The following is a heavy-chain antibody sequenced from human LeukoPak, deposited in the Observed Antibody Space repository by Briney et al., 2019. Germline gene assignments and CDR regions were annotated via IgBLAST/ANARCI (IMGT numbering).Heavy chain of an antibody. D-gene: IGHD2/OR15-2a*01. V-gene: IGHV1-24*01. Sequence: ASVKVSFKVSGYTLTELSMHWVRQAPGKGLEWMGGFDPEAGKTIYAQNFQGRVTMTEDTSTDTAQMELSSLRSEDTAVYYCATDISDNNDGFDIWGQGTMVTVSS. CDR3: ATDISDNNDGFDI. J-gene: IGHJ3*02. CDR2: FDPEAGKT. CDR1: GYTLTELS.